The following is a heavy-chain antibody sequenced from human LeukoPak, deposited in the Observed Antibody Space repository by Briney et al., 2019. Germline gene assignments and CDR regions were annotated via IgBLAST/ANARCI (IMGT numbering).Heavy chain of an antibody. Sequence: GGSLRLSCAASGFTFSSYGMSWVRQAPGKGLEWVSAISGSGGSTYYADSVKGRFTISRDNSKNTLYLQMNSLRAEDTAVYYCARDNYYDSSGYLYYWGQGTLVTVSS. CDR1: GFTFSSYG. J-gene: IGHJ4*02. D-gene: IGHD3-22*01. CDR2: ISGSGGST. CDR3: ARDNYYDSSGYLYY. V-gene: IGHV3-23*01.